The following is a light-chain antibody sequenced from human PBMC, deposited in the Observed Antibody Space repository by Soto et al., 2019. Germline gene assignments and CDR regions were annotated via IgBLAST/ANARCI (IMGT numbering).Light chain of an antibody. CDR3: VLYMGSGISV. J-gene: IGLJ3*02. CDR2: NTN. V-gene: IGLV8-61*01. Sequence: QAVVTQEPSFSVSPGGTVTLTCGLSSGSVSTSYYPSWYQQTPGQAPRTLIYNTNTRSSGVPGRFSGSILGNKAALTIAGSQADDEFDYYCVLYMGSGISVFGGGTKVTVL. CDR1: SGSVSTSYY.